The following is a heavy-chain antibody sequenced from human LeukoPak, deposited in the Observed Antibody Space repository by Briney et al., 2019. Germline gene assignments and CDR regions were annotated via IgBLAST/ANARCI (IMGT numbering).Heavy chain of an antibody. CDR3: ARRGTSRSSYYFDY. Sequence: GGSLRLSCAASGFTFSSYEMNWVRQAPGKGLEWVSYISTSASTIYYANSVKGRFTSSRDNAKNSLYLQMNSLRAEDTAVYYCARRGTSRSSYYFDYWGQGTLVTVSS. J-gene: IGHJ4*02. CDR2: ISTSASTI. CDR1: GFTFSSYE. V-gene: IGHV3-48*03.